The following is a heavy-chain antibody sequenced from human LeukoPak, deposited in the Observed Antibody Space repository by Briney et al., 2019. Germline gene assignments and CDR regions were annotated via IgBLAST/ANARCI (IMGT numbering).Heavy chain of an antibody. CDR1: GFSFGSYA. Sequence: GGSLRLSCAASGFSFGSYAMSWVRQAAGKGLEWVSEICGSVSGSGDCTHYADSVKGRFTISRDNSKNTLYLQMNSLRAEDTAVYYCAKAGYCSSTSCYYYYGMDVWGQGTTVTVSS. CDR3: AKAGYCSSTSCYYYYGMDV. V-gene: IGHV3-23*01. CDR2: ICGSVSGSGDCT. D-gene: IGHD2-2*01. J-gene: IGHJ6*02.